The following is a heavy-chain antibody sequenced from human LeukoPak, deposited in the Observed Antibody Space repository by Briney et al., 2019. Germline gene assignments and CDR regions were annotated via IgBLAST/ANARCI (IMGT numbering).Heavy chain of an antibody. CDR3: ARSLIADGAFDI. Sequence: GGSLRLSCAASGFTFTSYTMNWVRRAPGKGLEWVSDISSSGSCIDYADSVKGRFTISRDNAKNSLFLQMNSLRAEDTAVYYCARSLIADGAFDIWGQGTMVTVSS. D-gene: IGHD2-21*01. CDR1: GFTFTSYT. V-gene: IGHV3-21*01. CDR2: ISSSGSCI. J-gene: IGHJ3*02.